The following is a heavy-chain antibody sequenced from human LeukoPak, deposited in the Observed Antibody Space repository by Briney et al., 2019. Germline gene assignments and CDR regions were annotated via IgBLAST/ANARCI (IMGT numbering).Heavy chain of an antibody. D-gene: IGHD3-22*01. J-gene: IGHJ4*02. CDR3: ARGSTYYYDSSGSGTFDY. CDR1: GGSISSSNW. CDR2: IYHSGST. Sequence: PSETLSLTCTVSGGSISSSNWWSWVRQPPGKGLEWIGEIYHSGSTNYNPSLKSRVTISVDKSKNQFSLKLSSVTAADTAVYYCARGSTYYYDSSGSGTFDYWGQGTLVTVSS. V-gene: IGHV4-4*02.